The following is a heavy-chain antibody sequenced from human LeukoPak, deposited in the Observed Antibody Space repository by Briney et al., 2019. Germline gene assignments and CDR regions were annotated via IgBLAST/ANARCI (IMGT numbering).Heavy chain of an antibody. D-gene: IGHD5/OR15-5a*01. V-gene: IGHV3-74*01. Sequence: PGGSLRLSCAASGLTFSSCWMHWVRQAPGEGLVWLSQINSDGSSTTYADSVKGRFTISRDNAKNTLYLQMNSLSAEDTAVYYCARGPVSRSNLEYWGQGTLVTVSS. CDR2: INSDGSST. CDR1: GLTFSSCW. J-gene: IGHJ4*02. CDR3: ARGPVSRSNLEY.